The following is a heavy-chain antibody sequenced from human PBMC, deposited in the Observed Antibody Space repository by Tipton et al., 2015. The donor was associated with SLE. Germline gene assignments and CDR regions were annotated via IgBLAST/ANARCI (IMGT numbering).Heavy chain of an antibody. V-gene: IGHV4-59*11. CDR1: GGSMTSHY. CDR2: IFYTGST. CDR3: ARVSGTYGMDV. Sequence: TLSLTCSVSGGSMTSHYWTWIRRPPGRGLEWIGDIFYTGSTNYNPSLKSRVTISLDASNNQFSLRLSSVTAADTAVYYCARVSGTYGMDVWGPGTTVTVSS. J-gene: IGHJ6*02.